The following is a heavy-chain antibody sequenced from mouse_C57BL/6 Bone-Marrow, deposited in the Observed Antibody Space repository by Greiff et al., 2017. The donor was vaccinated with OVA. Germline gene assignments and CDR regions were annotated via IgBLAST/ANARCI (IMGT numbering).Heavy chain of an antibody. CDR3: ARRLRYWYFDV. CDR1: GFTFSDYG. V-gene: IGHV5-17*01. Sequence: VQLKESGGGLVKPGGSLKLSCAASGFTFSDYGMHWVRQAPEKGLEWVAYISSGSSTIYYADTVKGRFTISRDNAKNTLFLQMTSLRSEDTAMYYCARRLRYWYFDVWGTGTTVTVSS. CDR2: ISSGSSTI. J-gene: IGHJ1*03. D-gene: IGHD1-1*01.